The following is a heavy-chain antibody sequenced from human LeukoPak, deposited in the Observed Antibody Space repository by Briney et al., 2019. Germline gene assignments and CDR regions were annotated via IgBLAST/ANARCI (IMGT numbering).Heavy chain of an antibody. CDR3: ASTLYGDYVQAFDP. V-gene: IGHV4-61*01. D-gene: IGHD4-17*01. CDR1: GGSVSSGNYY. J-gene: IGHJ5*02. CDR2: IYYSGST. Sequence: SETLSLTCTVSGGSVSSGNYYWSWIRQPPGKGLDWIGYIYYSGSTNYNPSLKSRVTISVDTSKNQFSLRLSSVTAADTAVYYCASTLYGDYVQAFDPWGQGTLVTVSS.